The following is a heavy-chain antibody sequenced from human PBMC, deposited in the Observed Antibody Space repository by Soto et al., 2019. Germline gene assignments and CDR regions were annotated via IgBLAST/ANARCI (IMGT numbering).Heavy chain of an antibody. CDR1: GFTFSSYG. CDR3: ARDPAPYYDAVGDPDH. Sequence: QVQLLESGGGVVQPGRSLRLSCAASGFTFSSYGMHWVRQAPGKGLEWVAVIWYDGSNKYYADSVKGRFTISRDNSKNTLYLQMNSLRAEDTAVYYCARDPAPYYDAVGDPDHWGQGTLVTVSS. D-gene: IGHD3-3*01. CDR2: IWYDGSNK. J-gene: IGHJ4*02. V-gene: IGHV3-33*01.